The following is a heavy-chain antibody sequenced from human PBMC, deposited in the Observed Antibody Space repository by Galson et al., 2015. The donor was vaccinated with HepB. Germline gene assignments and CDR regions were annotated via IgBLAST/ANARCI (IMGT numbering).Heavy chain of an antibody. D-gene: IGHD1-14*01. Sequence: SLRLSCAASGFIFSSYGMHWVRQAPGKGLEWVAVVSYDGRSIYYGDSVKGRFTISRDNSKNTLLLQMNSLRAEDTGSYYCARGHRSAAVFDYWGQGTLVTVS. CDR2: VSYDGRSI. CDR1: GFIFSSYG. J-gene: IGHJ4*02. CDR3: ARGHRSAAVFDY. V-gene: IGHV3-30*03.